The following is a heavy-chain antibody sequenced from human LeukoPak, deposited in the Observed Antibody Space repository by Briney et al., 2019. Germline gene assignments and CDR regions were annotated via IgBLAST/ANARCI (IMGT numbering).Heavy chain of an antibody. D-gene: IGHD5-12*01. Sequence: GGSLRLSCAASGFTFSSYAMHWVRQAPGKGLEWVSVISSEGSMKDYADSVKGRFTVSRDNSRNTLYLQMSSLRADDTGLYYCARGNVIMAATIEDYWGQGTLVTVSS. CDR1: GFTFSSYA. J-gene: IGHJ4*02. CDR2: ISSEGSMK. V-gene: IGHV3-30-3*01. CDR3: ARGNVIMAATIEDY.